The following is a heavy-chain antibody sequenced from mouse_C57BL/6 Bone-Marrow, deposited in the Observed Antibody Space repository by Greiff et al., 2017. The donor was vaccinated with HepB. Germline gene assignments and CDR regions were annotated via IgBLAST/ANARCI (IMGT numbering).Heavy chain of an antibody. CDR1: GYSFTSGYY. D-gene: IGHD2-2*01. V-gene: IGHV3-6*01. J-gene: IGHJ4*01. CDR3: ERGPVTTHYCAKDY. Sequence: VQLKQSGPGLVKPSQSLSLTCSVTGYSFTSGYYWNWIRQFPGNKLEWMGYISYDGSNNYNPSLKNRISITRDTSKNQLFLKLNSVTTEDTATYYCERGPVTTHYCAKDYGGQGTAVTVSS. CDR2: ISYDGSN.